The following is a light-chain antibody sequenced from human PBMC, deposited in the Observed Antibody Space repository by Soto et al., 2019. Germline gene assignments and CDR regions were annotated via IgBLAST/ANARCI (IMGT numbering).Light chain of an antibody. CDR2: LNTDGSH. CDR1: SGHSSYA. Sequence: QLVLTQSPSASASLGASVKLTCTLSSGHSSYAIAWHQQQPEKGPRYLMKLNTDGSHSKGDGIPDRFSGSTSGAECYLTISSLPSEDEADYYCQTWGTGIGVFGGGTKLTVL. J-gene: IGLJ2*01. CDR3: QTWGTGIGV. V-gene: IGLV4-69*01.